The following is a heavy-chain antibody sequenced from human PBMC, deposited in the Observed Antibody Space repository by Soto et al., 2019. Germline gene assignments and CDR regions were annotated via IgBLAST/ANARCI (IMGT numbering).Heavy chain of an antibody. CDR1: GYTFTSYY. J-gene: IGHJ5*02. CDR3: ARGRTVLRYFDWLPLDP. D-gene: IGHD3-9*01. V-gene: IGHV1-46*01. CDR2: INTSGGST. Sequence: QVQLVQSGAEVKKPGASVKVSCKASGYTFTSYYMHWVRQAPGQGLGWRGIINTSGGSTSYAQKFHGRVTMTRDSSTSTVYMELSSLRSEDTAVYYGARGRTVLRYFDWLPLDPWGQGTLVTVSS.